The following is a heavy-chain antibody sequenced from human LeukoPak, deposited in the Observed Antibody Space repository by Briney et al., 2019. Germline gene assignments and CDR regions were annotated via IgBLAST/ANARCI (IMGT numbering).Heavy chain of an antibody. CDR2: LCYSGSS. D-gene: IGHD6-19*01. CDR1: GGSINYYN. V-gene: IGHV4-59*01. Sequence: SETLSLTCTVSGGSINYYNWAWIRQPPGKGLEWVGCLCYSGSSNDNPSLKSRVTISVDTSKNQFSLKLSSVTAADTAVYYCARGSTPDDSGWEPSFDYWGQGTLVTVSS. CDR3: ARGSTPDDSGWEPSFDY. J-gene: IGHJ4*02.